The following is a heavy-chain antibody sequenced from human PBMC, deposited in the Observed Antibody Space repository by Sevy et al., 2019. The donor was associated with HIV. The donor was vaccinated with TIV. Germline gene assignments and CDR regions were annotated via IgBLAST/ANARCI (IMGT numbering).Heavy chain of an antibody. V-gene: IGHV3-23*01. CDR2: LSFGCGEI. J-gene: IGHJ4*02. CDR1: GFTFSKYS. CDR3: AREGCTKPHDY. Sequence: GESLKISCAASGFTFSKYSMSWVRQPPGKGLEWVSTLSFGCGEINYADSVKGRFTISRDNSKGPVYLQMNNLRPEDTAVYYCAREGCTKPHDYWGQGTLVTVSS. D-gene: IGHD2-8*01.